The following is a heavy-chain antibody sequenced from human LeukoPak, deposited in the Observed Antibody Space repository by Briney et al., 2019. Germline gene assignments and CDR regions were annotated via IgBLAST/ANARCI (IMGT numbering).Heavy chain of an antibody. V-gene: IGHV3-49*03. CDR3: TRGDYGDYLGAFNI. J-gene: IGHJ3*02. Sequence: GGSLRLSCTASGFTFGDYAMSWFRQAPGKGLEWVGFIRSKAYGGTTEYAASVKGRFTISRDDSRSIAYLQMNSLKTEDTAVYYCTRGDYGDYLGAFNIWGQGTMVNVSS. CDR2: IRSKAYGGTT. CDR1: GFTFGDYA. D-gene: IGHD4-17*01.